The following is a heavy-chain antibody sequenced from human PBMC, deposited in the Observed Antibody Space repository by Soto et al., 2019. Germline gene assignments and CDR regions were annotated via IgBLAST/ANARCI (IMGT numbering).Heavy chain of an antibody. D-gene: IGHD2-2*01. CDR1: GGSISSSSYS. V-gene: IGHV4-39*01. CDR2: IYYSGST. J-gene: IGHJ6*02. CDR3: GRQPGHCGSTTCVGYYSVDV. Sequence: QLQLQESGPRLVKPSETLSLTCSVSGGSISSSSYSWGWIRQPPGKGLEWIGTIYYSGSTHYNPSLQLRVAISADPPNSPXSXWLSSVTAADTAVYYCGRQPGHCGSTTCVGYYSVDVWGQGTTVTVS.